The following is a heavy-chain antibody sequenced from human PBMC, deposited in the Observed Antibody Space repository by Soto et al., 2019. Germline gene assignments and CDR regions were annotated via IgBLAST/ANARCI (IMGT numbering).Heavy chain of an antibody. V-gene: IGHV1-69*02. J-gene: IGHJ6*02. CDR1: GGTFSSYT. CDR3: ASLMSSGYYYGMDV. CDR2: IIPILGIA. D-gene: IGHD3-10*01. Sequence: QVQLVQSGAEVKKPGSSVKVSCKASGGTFSSYTISWVRQAPGQGLEWMGRIIPILGIANYAQKFQGRVTITADKSTSTAYMGLSSLRSEVTAVYYCASLMSSGYYYGMDVWGQGTTVTVSS.